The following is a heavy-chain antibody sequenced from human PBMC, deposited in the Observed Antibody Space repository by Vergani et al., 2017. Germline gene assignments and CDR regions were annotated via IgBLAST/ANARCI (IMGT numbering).Heavy chain of an antibody. Sequence: QVQLQESGPGLVKPSQTLSLTCTVSGGSISSGGYYWSWIRQHPGKGLEWIGYIYYSGRTYYNPSLKSRVTISVDTSKNQFSLKLSSVTAADTAVYYCARDNRGKVDFGVVRYYYYGMDVWGQGTTVTVSS. CDR2: IYYSGRT. V-gene: IGHV4-31*03. J-gene: IGHJ6*02. CDR1: GGSISSGGYY. CDR3: ARDNRGKVDFGVVRYYYYGMDV. D-gene: IGHD3-3*01.